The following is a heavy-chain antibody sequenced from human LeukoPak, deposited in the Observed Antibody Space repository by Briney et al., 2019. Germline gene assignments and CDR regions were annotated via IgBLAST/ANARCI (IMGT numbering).Heavy chain of an antibody. CDR3: ARDNQHSYGRYFDH. D-gene: IGHD5-18*01. V-gene: IGHV4-59*01. CDR1: GGSTTTYH. J-gene: IGHJ4*02. CDR2: MQSSGIS. Sequence: SETLSLTSKLPGGSTTTYHWNSISKQPRKGLQCIGYMQSSGISTYSPSLKGRATNFVDTSKYQFVLNLSSVTAADSAVYYCARDNQHSYGRYFDHWGQGMLVTASS.